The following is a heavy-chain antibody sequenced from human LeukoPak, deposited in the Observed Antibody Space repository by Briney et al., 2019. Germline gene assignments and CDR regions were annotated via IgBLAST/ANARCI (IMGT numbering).Heavy chain of an antibody. J-gene: IGHJ3*02. CDR3: ARDGHSSGWYRDAFDI. Sequence: SQTLSLTCTVSGGSISSYYWSWIRQPPGQGLEWIGYIYYSGSTNYNPSLKSRVTISVDTSKNQFSLKLSSVTAADTAVYYCARDGHSSGWYRDAFDIWGQGTMVTVSS. CDR1: GGSISSYY. CDR2: IYYSGST. D-gene: IGHD6-19*01. V-gene: IGHV4-59*01.